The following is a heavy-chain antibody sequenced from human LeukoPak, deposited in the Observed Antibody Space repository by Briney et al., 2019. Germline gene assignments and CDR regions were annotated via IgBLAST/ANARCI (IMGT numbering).Heavy chain of an antibody. J-gene: IGHJ4*02. V-gene: IGHV3-53*01. CDR2: IYSGGST. D-gene: IGHD4-23*01. Sequence: PSETLSLTCAVYGGSFSGYYWSLVRQAPGKGLEWVSVIYSGGSTYYADSVKGRFTISRDNSKNTLYLQMNSLRAEDTAVYYCARARWGGGNSGLYFDYWGQGTLVTVSS. CDR3: ARARWGGGNSGLYFDY. CDR1: GGSFSGYY.